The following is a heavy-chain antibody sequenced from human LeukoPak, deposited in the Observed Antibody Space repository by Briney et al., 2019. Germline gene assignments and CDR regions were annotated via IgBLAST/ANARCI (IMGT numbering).Heavy chain of an antibody. CDR1: GGSISSRNW. CDR2: IYHSGST. J-gene: IGHJ6*04. D-gene: IGHD6-19*01. Sequence: SETLSLTCAVSGGSISSRNWWSGVRQPPGKGLEWIGEIYHSGSTNYNPSLKSRVTISVDKSKNQFSLKLSSVTAADTAVYYCAGRGSSGWSDDYGMDVWGKGTTVTVSS. V-gene: IGHV4-4*02. CDR3: AGRGSSGWSDDYGMDV.